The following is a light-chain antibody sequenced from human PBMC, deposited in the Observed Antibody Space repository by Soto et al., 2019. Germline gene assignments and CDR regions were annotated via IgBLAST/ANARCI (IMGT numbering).Light chain of an antibody. CDR2: EVS. CDR1: SSDVGGYNY. J-gene: IGLJ3*02. Sequence: QSVLTQPASVSGSPGQSITIFCTGTSSDVGGYNYVSWYQQHPGKAPKLMIYEVSNRPSGVSNRFSGSKSGNTASLTISGLQAEDEAAYYCSSYTSSSTRVFGGGTKLTVL. V-gene: IGLV2-14*01. CDR3: SSYTSSSTRV.